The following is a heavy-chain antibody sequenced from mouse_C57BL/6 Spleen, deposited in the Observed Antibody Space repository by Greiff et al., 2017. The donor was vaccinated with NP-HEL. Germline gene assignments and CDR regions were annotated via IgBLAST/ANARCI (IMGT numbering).Heavy chain of an antibody. CDR2: ISNGGGST. Sequence: EVMLVESGGGLVQPGGSLKLSCAASGFTFSDYYMYWVRQTPEKRLEWVAYISNGGGSTYYPDTVKGRFTISRDNAKNTLYLQMSRLKSEDTAMYYCARQPVYDGYYVPYAMDYWGQGTSVTVSS. D-gene: IGHD2-3*01. J-gene: IGHJ4*01. CDR1: GFTFSDYY. CDR3: ARQPVYDGYYVPYAMDY. V-gene: IGHV5-12*01.